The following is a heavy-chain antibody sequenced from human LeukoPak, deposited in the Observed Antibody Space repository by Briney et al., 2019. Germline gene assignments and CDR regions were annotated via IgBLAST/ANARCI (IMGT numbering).Heavy chain of an antibody. J-gene: IGHJ1*01. Sequence: PSETLSLTCTVSGDSISSGIYYWSWIRQPPGKGLEWIGYIYHSGSTYSNPSLKSRVTISVDTSKNQLSLKLSSVTAADTAVYYCARVAAGIGFFQHWGQGTLVTVSS. V-gene: IGHV4-30-2*01. D-gene: IGHD6-13*01. CDR2: IYHSGST. CDR3: ARVAAGIGFFQH. CDR1: GDSISSGIYY.